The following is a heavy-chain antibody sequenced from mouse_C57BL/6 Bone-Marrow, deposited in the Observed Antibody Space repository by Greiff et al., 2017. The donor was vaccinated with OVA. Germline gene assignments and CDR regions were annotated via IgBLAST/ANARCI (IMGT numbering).Heavy chain of an antibody. CDR1: GFTFSDYG. CDR3: ARRCYGSSYYAMDY. Sequence: EVKLMESGGGLVQPGGSLKLSCAASGFTFSDYGMAWVRQAPRKGPEWVAFISNLAYSIYYADTVTGRFTISRENAKNTLYLEMSSLRSEDTAMYYCARRCYGSSYYAMDYWGQGTSVTVSS. J-gene: IGHJ4*01. D-gene: IGHD1-1*01. CDR2: ISNLAYSI. V-gene: IGHV5-15*01.